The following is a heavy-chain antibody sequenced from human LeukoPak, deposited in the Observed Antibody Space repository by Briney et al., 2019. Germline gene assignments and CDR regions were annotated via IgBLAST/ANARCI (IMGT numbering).Heavy chain of an antibody. CDR1: GGSISSSSYY. CDR3: ARPRSSMVRGVSNWFDP. J-gene: IGHJ5*02. V-gene: IGHV4-39*01. Sequence: SETLSLTCTVSGGSISSSSYYWGWIRQPPGKGLEWIGSICYSGSTYYNPSLKSRVTISVDTSKNQFSLKLSSVTAADTAVYYCARPRSSMVRGVSNWFDPWGQGTLVTVSS. CDR2: ICYSGST. D-gene: IGHD3-10*01.